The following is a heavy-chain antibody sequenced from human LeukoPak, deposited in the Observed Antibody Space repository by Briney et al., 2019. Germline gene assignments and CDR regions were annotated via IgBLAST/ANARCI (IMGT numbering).Heavy chain of an antibody. J-gene: IGHJ4*02. V-gene: IGHV1-69*05. Sequence: GASVKVSCKASGGTFSSYAISWVRQATVQGLEWMGRIIPIFGTANYAQKFQGRVTITTDESTSTAYMELSSLRSEDTAVYYCARGSSGYYSDYWGQGTLVTVSS. CDR3: ARGSSGYYSDY. CDR1: GGTFSSYA. D-gene: IGHD3-22*01. CDR2: IIPIFGTA.